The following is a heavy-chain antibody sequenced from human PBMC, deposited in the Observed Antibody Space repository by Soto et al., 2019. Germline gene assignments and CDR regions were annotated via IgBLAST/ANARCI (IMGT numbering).Heavy chain of an antibody. CDR1: GYSIGSGSY. V-gene: IGHV4-38-2*02. CDR2: IYHGGTT. CDR3: ASVHVMVVPGSTFDY. D-gene: IGHD6-19*01. J-gene: IGHJ4*01. Sequence: PSETLSLTCTVSGYSIGSGSYWAWIRQPPGKGPEWISSIYHGGTTFYNPSLKSRITISVDTSNNQFSLKLTSVTAADTAVYYCASVHVMVVPGSTFDYRGHRSRVTVSS.